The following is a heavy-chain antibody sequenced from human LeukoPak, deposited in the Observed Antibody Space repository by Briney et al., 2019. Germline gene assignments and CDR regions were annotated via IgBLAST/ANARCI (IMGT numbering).Heavy chain of an antibody. Sequence: ASVKVSCKASGYTFTSYDINWVRQATGQGLEWMGWMNPNSGNTGYAQKFQGRVTMTRNTSISTAYMELSSLRSEDTAVYYCAREVAGSGSFDPWGQGTLVTVSS. J-gene: IGHJ5*02. CDR3: AREVAGSGSFDP. CDR1: GYTFTSYD. CDR2: MNPNSGNT. V-gene: IGHV1-8*01. D-gene: IGHD3-10*01.